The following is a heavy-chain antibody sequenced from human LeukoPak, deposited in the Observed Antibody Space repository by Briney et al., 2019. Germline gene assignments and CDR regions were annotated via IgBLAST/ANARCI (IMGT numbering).Heavy chain of an antibody. CDR1: GGSLSSYY. CDR2: IYSSGSI. CDR3: ARQFEF. V-gene: IGHV4-59*08. Sequence: SETLSLTCTVFGGSLSSYYWVWVRQPPRKGLEWIGLIYSSGSIKYNPSLKSRLTISLDTSKNQISLKLTSVTAADTAIYYCARQFEFWGQGTLVTVSS. J-gene: IGHJ4*02.